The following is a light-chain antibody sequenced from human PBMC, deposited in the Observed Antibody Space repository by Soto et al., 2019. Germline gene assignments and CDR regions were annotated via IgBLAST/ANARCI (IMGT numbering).Light chain of an antibody. V-gene: IGLV6-57*03. CDR1: SGSIASNY. J-gene: IGLJ3*02. Sequence: NFMLTQPHSVSESPGKTVTMYCTRSSGSIASNYVQWFQLRPGSAPTTVIYDDNQRPSGVPDRFSGSIDRSSNSAFLTISGLKTDDEADYFCESYDRNTWVFGGGTKLTVL. CDR3: ESYDRNTWV. CDR2: DDN.